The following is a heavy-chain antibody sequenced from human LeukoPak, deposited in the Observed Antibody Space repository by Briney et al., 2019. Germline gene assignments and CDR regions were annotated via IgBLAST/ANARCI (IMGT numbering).Heavy chain of an antibody. V-gene: IGHV1-69*05. J-gene: IGHJ3*02. CDR2: IIPIFGTA. CDR1: GGTFSSYA. D-gene: IGHD6-25*01. Sequence: RASVKVSCKASGGTFSSYAISWVRQAPGQGLEWMGGIIPIFGTANYAQKFQGRVTITTDESTSTAYMELSSLRSEDTAVYYCAKDRKPIAAISAFDIWGQGTMVTVSS. CDR3: AKDRKPIAAISAFDI.